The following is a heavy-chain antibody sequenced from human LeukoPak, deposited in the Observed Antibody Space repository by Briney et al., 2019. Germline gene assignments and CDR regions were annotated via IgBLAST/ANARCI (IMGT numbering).Heavy chain of an antibody. Sequence: PSETLSLTCAVYGGSFSGYYWSWIRQPPGKGLEWIGEINHSGSTNYNPSLKSRVTISVDTSKNQFSLKLSSATAADTAVYYCAREHCSGGSCYSIYYYYYMDVWGKGTTVTVSS. J-gene: IGHJ6*03. D-gene: IGHD2-15*01. CDR3: AREHCSGGSCYSIYYYYYMDV. CDR1: GGSFSGYY. V-gene: IGHV4-34*01. CDR2: INHSGST.